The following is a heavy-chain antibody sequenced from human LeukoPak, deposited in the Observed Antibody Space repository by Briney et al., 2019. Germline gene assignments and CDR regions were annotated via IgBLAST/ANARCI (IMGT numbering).Heavy chain of an antibody. CDR2: IRSKANSYAT. CDR3: TRRGVVAALHYWYFDL. D-gene: IGHD2-15*01. V-gene: IGHV3-73*01. Sequence: GGSLRLSCAASGFTFSGSAMHWVRQASGKGLEWVGRIRSKANSYATAYAASVKGRITISRDDSKNTAYLQMNSLKTEDTAVYYCTRRGVVAALHYWYFDLWGRGTLVTVSS. CDR1: GFTFSGSA. J-gene: IGHJ2*01.